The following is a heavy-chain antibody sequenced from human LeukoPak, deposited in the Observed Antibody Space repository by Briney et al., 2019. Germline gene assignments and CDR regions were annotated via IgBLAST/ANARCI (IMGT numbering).Heavy chain of an antibody. CDR2: IEPAGSAT. Sequence: GGSLRLSCGASGFAFGSYWMTWLRQAPGKGLEFVANIEPAGSATYYADSVKGRFTISRDNTKNLLYLQMNSLTAEDSAVYHCGRFGYVSAVDTWGQGALVTVSS. J-gene: IGHJ5*02. CDR1: GFAFGSYW. V-gene: IGHV3-7*01. CDR3: GRFGYVSAVDT. D-gene: IGHD2-15*01.